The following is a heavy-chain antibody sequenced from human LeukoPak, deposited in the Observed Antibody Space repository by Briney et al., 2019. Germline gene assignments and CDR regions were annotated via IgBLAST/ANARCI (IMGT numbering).Heavy chain of an antibody. CDR1: GYSISSGYY. CDR2: IYHSGST. D-gene: IGHD3-3*01. J-gene: IGHJ4*02. Sequence: SETLSLTCALSGYSISSGYYWGWIRQPPGKGLEWIGSIYHSGSTYYNPSLKRRVTISVDTSKNQFSLKLSSVTAADTAVYYCARHAHYDFWSGYFLYYFDYWGQGTLVTVSS. V-gene: IGHV4-38-2*01. CDR3: ARHAHYDFWSGYFLYYFDY.